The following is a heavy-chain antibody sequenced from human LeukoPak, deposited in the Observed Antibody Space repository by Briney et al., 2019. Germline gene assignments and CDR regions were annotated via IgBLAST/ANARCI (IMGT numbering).Heavy chain of an antibody. D-gene: IGHD6-13*01. CDR1: GFTFCDYA. CDR2: ISWNSGSI. V-gene: IGHV3-9*01. J-gene: IGHJ1*01. Sequence: PGGSLRLSCAASGFTFCDYAMHSVRQAPGKGLEWVSGISWNSGSIGYADSVKGRFTISRDNAKNSLYLQMNSLRAEDTALYYCAKAFQGAAAGTRYFQHCGQGTLVTVSS. CDR3: AKAFQGAAAGTRYFQH.